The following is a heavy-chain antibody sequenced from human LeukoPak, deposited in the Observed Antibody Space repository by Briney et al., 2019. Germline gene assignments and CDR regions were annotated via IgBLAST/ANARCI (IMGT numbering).Heavy chain of an antibody. CDR3: TGSFGELTFFDY. J-gene: IGHJ4*02. D-gene: IGHD3-10*01. V-gene: IGHV3-49*04. CDR2: IRSKAYGGTT. Sequence: GGSLRLSCAASGFTFSSYDMSWVRQAPGKGLEWVGFIRSKAYGGTTENAASVKGRFTISRDDSKSITYLQMNSLKTEDTAVYYCTGSFGELTFFDYWGLGTLVTVSS. CDR1: GFTFSSYD.